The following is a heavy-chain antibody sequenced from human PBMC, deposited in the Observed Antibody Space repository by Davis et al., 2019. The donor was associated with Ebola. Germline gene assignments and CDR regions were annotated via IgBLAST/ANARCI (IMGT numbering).Heavy chain of an antibody. CDR3: ARDGPNYDVDY. CDR2: IRREATSQ. CDR1: GSTVSSKY. D-gene: IGHD3-22*01. Sequence: GGSLRLSCAASGSTVSSKYMSWVRQAPGKALEWVAFIRREATSQDYGKSVQGRFFISRDDSKNTLYLQMNSLRVDDTGVYFCARDGPNYDVDYWGQGTLVTVSA. J-gene: IGHJ4*02. V-gene: IGHV3-30*02.